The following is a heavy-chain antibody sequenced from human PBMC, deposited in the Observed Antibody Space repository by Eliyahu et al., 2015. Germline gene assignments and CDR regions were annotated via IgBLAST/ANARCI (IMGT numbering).Heavy chain of an antibody. V-gene: IGHV3-21*01. CDR3: ARDRTRLGERFDY. D-gene: IGHD3-16*01. J-gene: IGHJ4*02. CDR2: ISSSSSYI. Sequence: EVQLVESGGGLVKPGGSLRLSCAASGFTFSSYSMNWVRQAPGKGLEWVSSISSSSSYIYYADSVKGRFTISRDNAKNSLYLQMNSLRAEDTAVYYCARDRTRLGERFDYWGQGTLVTVSS. CDR1: GFTFSSYS.